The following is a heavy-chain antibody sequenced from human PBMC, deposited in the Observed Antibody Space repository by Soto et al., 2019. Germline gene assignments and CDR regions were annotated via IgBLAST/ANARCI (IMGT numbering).Heavy chain of an antibody. V-gene: IGHV5-51*01. D-gene: IGHD3-3*01. Sequence: GESLKISCKGSGYNFAGYWIAWARQMPGKGLELMGIIYPSDSDTRYRPSFQGQVTISADKSISSAYLQWSSLRASDTAMYYCARGGVSTRTFDYWGQGTPVTVSS. CDR3: ARGGVSTRTFDY. CDR2: IYPSDSDT. CDR1: GYNFAGYW. J-gene: IGHJ4*02.